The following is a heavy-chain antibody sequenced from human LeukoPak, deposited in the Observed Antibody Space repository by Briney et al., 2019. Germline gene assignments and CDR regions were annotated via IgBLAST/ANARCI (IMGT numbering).Heavy chain of an antibody. CDR1: GYTFTSYY. D-gene: IGHD3-10*01. CDR2: INPRDGST. J-gene: IGHJ5*02. CDR3: ARAIGPNWFDP. Sequence: ASVKVSCKASGYTFTSYYMHWVRQAPGQGLEWMGIINPRDGSTSYAQKFQGRVTVTRDTSTSTAYMELSSLRSEDTAVYYCARAIGPNWFDPWGQGTLVTVSS. V-gene: IGHV1-46*01.